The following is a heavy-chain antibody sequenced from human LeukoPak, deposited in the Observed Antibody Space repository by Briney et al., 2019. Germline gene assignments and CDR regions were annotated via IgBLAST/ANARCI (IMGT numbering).Heavy chain of an antibody. CDR2: IYYSGST. CDR3: ARGISMVRGNFDP. D-gene: IGHD3-10*01. V-gene: IGHV4-59*08. CDR1: GGSISSYY. J-gene: IGHJ5*02. Sequence: SETLSLTCTVSGGSISSYYWSWIRQPPGKGLEWIGYIYYSGSTNYNPSLKSRVTISVDTSKNQFSLKLSSVTAADTAVYYCARGISMVRGNFDPWGQGTLVTVSS.